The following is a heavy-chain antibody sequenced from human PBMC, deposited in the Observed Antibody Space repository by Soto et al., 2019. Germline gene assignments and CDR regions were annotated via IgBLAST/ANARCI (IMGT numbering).Heavy chain of an antibody. CDR2: IDPSDSQT. J-gene: IGHJ4*02. V-gene: IGHV5-10-1*01. CDR3: ARQIYDSDTGPNFQYYFDS. Sequence: GESLKTSWKSPGYSLYGYWITWVRQKPGKGLEWMGRIDPSDSQTYYSPSFRGHVNIPVTKSITTVFLQWSSLRASDTAMYYCARQIYDSDTGPNFQYYFDSWGQGTPVTVSS. CDR1: GYSLYGYW. D-gene: IGHD3-22*01.